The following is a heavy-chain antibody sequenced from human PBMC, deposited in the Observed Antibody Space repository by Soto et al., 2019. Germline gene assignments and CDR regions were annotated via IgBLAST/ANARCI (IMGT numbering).Heavy chain of an antibody. CDR2: IYYSGST. V-gene: IGHV4-31*03. J-gene: IGHJ5*02. Sequence: PSETLSLTCTVSGGSISSGGYYWSWIRQHPGKGLEWIGYIYYSGSTYYNPSLKSRVTISVDTSKNQFSLKLSSVTAADTAVYYCARESEGDDPVLDPWGQGTLVTVSS. CDR1: GGSISSGGYY. D-gene: IGHD2-21*02. CDR3: ARESEGDDPVLDP.